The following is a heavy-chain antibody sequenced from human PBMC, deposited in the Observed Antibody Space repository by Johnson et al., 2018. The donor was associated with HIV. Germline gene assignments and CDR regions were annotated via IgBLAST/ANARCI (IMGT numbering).Heavy chain of an antibody. CDR2: ISGSGGST. CDR3: ARGLRSGIVVVYDAFDI. J-gene: IGHJ3*02. Sequence: VQLVESGGGLVQPGGSLRLSCAASGFTFSSYAMHWVRQAPGKGLEWVSAISGSGGSTYYADSVKGRFTISRDNSKNTLYLQMNSLRAEDTAVYYCARGLRSGIVVVYDAFDIWGQGTMVTVSS. CDR1: GFTFSSYA. D-gene: IGHD3-22*01. V-gene: IGHV3-23*04.